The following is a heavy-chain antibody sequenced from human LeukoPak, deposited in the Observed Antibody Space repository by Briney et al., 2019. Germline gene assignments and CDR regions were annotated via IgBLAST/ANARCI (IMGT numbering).Heavy chain of an antibody. J-gene: IGHJ4*02. Sequence: GGSLRLSCAASGFTFSSFTMHWVRQAPGKGLEWVTLISYDGSKKYYADSVKGRFTISRDNSKDTLFLQMNSLRSEDTAVYYCARDRGMTTNSFDYWGQGTLVTVSS. CDR2: ISYDGSKK. CDR1: GFTFSSFT. V-gene: IGHV3-30*04. D-gene: IGHD4-11*01. CDR3: ARDRGMTTNSFDY.